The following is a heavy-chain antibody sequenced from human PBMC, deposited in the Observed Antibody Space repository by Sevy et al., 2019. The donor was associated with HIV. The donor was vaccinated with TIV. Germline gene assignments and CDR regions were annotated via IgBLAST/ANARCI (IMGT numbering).Heavy chain of an antibody. V-gene: IGHV3-23*01. CDR3: AKGRGFSAYDAYDF. J-gene: IGHJ4*02. CDR1: GFTFSNYA. CDR2: ISGSGGST. Sequence: GGSLRLSCAASGFTFSNYAMTWVRQAPGKGLEWVSGISGSGGSTYYADSVKGRFTFSRDNSKNTVYLQMNSLRADDTAVYYCAKGRGFSAYDAYDFWGQGTLVTVSS. D-gene: IGHD5-12*01.